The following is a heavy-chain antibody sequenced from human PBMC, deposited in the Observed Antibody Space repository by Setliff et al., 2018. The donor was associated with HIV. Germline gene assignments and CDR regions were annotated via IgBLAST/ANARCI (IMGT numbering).Heavy chain of an antibody. J-gene: IGHJ3*01. D-gene: IGHD3-22*01. Sequence: GGSLRLSCAASGFTFSDNGMNWVRQAPGKGLEWVSEISGNGGKTYYVDSVKGRFTISRDNSKNTMYLQMNSLRAEDTAVYYCARDLHDSSGYWSDAFGVWGQGTVVTVSS. CDR1: GFTFSDNG. CDR2: ISGNGGKT. CDR3: ARDLHDSSGYWSDAFGV. V-gene: IGHV3-23*01.